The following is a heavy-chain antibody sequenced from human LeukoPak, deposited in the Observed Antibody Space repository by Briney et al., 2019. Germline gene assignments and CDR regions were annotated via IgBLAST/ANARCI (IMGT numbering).Heavy chain of an antibody. D-gene: IGHD6-13*01. V-gene: IGHV3-48*01. CDR1: GFTFSSYS. Sequence: PGGSLRLSCAASGFTFSSYSMNWVRQAPGTGLEWISYISSSGTIIYYADSVKGRFTISRDNAKNSLYLQMNSLRAEDTAIYYCARDLGPWYSRTWGYDYWGQGSLVTVSS. J-gene: IGHJ4*02. CDR2: ISSSGTII. CDR3: ARDLGPWYSRTWGYDY.